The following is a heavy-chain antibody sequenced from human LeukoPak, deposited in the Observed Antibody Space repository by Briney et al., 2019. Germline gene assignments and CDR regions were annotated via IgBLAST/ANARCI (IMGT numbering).Heavy chain of an antibody. V-gene: IGHV3-23*01. Sequence: GGSLRLSCAASGFTFSSYAMSWVRQAPGKGLEWVSAISGSGGSTYYADSVKGRFTISRDNSKNTLYLQMNSLRAEDTAVYYYAKDLLLWFGEFHFDYWSQGTLVTVSS. CDR3: AKDLLLWFGEFHFDY. D-gene: IGHD3-10*01. J-gene: IGHJ4*02. CDR2: ISGSGGST. CDR1: GFTFSSYA.